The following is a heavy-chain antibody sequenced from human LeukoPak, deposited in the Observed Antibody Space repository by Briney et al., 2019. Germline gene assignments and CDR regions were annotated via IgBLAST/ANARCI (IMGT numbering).Heavy chain of an antibody. CDR2: INPSGGST. D-gene: IGHD2-2*02. J-gene: IGHJ4*02. CDR3: ARESMAATAIYSFDY. CDR1: GYTFTSYY. Sequence: ASVKVSFKASGYTFTSYYMHWVRQAPGQGREWMGIINPSGGSTSYAQKFQGRVTMTRDTSTSTVYMELSSLRSEDTAVYYCARESMAATAIYSFDYWGQGTLVTVSS. V-gene: IGHV1-46*01.